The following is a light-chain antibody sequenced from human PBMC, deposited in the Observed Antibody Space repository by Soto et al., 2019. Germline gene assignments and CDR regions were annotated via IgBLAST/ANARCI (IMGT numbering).Light chain of an antibody. CDR3: SSYTASTPFYV. Sequence: QSALTQPASVSGSPGQSITISCTGARTDVDGHDYVSWYQQHPGQARKLIIFDVHNRPSGVSSRFSGSKSGDTASLTISGLRAEDDGDYYCSSYTASTPFYVFGTGTKVTVL. V-gene: IGLV2-14*03. J-gene: IGLJ1*01. CDR2: DVH. CDR1: RTDVDGHDY.